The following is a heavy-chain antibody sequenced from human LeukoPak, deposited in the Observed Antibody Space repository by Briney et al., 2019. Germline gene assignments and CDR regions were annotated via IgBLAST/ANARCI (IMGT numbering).Heavy chain of an antibody. CDR1: GGSISSGSYY. V-gene: IGHV4-61*02. J-gene: IGHJ4*02. D-gene: IGHD4-17*01. CDR2: IYTSGST. CDR3: ARYDYGDQFDY. Sequence: PSQTLSLTCTVSGGSISSGSYYWSWIRQPAGKGLEWIGRIYTSGSTNYNPSLKSRVTMSVDTSKNQFSLKLGSVTAADTAVYYCARYDYGDQFDYWGQGTLVTVSS.